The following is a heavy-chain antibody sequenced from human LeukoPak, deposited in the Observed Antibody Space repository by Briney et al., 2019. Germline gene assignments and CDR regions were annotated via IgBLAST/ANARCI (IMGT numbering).Heavy chain of an antibody. CDR1: GFTVSSNY. Sequence: GGSLRLSCAASGFTVSSNYMSWVRQAPGKGLEWVSVIYSGGSTYYADSVKGRFTISRDNSKNTLYLQMNSLRAEDTAVYYFPRRWVTARPTTWAQETRVTVSS. J-gene: IGHJ5*02. CDR3: PRRWVTARPTT. V-gene: IGHV3-53*01. D-gene: IGHD5-18*01. CDR2: IYSGGST.